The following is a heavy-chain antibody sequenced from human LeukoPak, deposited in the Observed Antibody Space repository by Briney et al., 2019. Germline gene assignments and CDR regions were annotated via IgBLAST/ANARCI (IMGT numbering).Heavy chain of an antibody. V-gene: IGHV3-23*01. CDR1: SFTFNNYA. J-gene: IGHJ4*02. CDR3: AKCPVGDTFGQNHYYYFFDY. CDR2: IIYSGDNT. D-gene: IGHD1-26*01. Sequence: PGGSLRLSCAASSFTFNNYAMSWVRQAPGKGLGWVSTIIYSGDNTYYAASVKGRFTISRDNSKNTLFLQIDSLSNADTAIYYCAKCPVGDTFGQNHYYYFFDYWGQGTLVTVSS.